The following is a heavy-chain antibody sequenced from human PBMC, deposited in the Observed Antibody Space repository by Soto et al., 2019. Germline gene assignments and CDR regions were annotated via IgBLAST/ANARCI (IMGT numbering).Heavy chain of an antibody. CDR1: GFTFSSYS. V-gene: IGHV3-21*01. CDR2: ISSSSSYI. Sequence: EVQLVESGGGLVKPGGSLRLSCAASGFTFSSYSMNWVRQAPGKGLEWVSSISSSSSYIYYADSVKGRFTISRDNAKNSLYLKMNSLRAEDTAVYYCERDRRCSGGSCFDYWGQGTLVTVSS. J-gene: IGHJ4*02. CDR3: ERDRRCSGGSCFDY. D-gene: IGHD2-15*01.